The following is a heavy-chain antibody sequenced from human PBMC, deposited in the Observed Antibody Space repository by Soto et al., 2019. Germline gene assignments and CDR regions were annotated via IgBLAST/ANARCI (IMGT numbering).Heavy chain of an antibody. J-gene: IGHJ5*02. D-gene: IGHD5-18*01. CDR3: ARGRTSGYSYGLWFDP. CDR2: IIPIFGTA. V-gene: IGHV1-69*01. Sequence: QVQLVQSGAEVKKPGSSVQVSCKASGGTFSSYAISWVRQAPGQGLEWTRGIIPIFGTANYAQKFQGGVTITVDESTSTAYRELSSLRSEDTGVYYCARGRTSGYSYGLWFDPWGQGTLVTVSS. CDR1: GGTFSSYA.